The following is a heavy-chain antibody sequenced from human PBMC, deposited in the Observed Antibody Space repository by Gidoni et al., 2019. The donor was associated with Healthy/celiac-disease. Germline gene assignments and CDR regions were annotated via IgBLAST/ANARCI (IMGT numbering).Heavy chain of an antibody. CDR1: GFTFSSYS. CDR3: ARDFGYYDSSGYHRGNSDY. D-gene: IGHD3-22*01. V-gene: IGHV3-48*02. CDR2: ISSSSSTI. J-gene: IGHJ4*02. Sequence: EVQLVESGGGLVQPGGSLRLSGAASGFTFSSYSMNWVRQAPGKGLEWVSYISSSSSTIYYADSVKGRFTISRDNAKNSLYLQMNSLRDEDTAVYYCARDFGYYDSSGYHRGNSDYWGQGTLVTVSS.